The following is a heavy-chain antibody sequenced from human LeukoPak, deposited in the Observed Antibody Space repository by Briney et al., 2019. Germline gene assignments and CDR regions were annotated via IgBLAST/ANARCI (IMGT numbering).Heavy chain of an antibody. CDR2: TYYRSKWYN. V-gene: IGHV6-1*01. CDR1: GDSVSSNCAA. Sequence: SQTLSLTCAISGDSVSSNCAAWNWNTQSPTRGLEWLVRTYYRSKWYNVYAVSVQSRITINPDTPKNQFSLQLNSVTPEDTAVYYCAQDSTGYYIFDYWGQGTLVTVSS. J-gene: IGHJ4*02. CDR3: AQDSTGYYIFDY. D-gene: IGHD3-22*01.